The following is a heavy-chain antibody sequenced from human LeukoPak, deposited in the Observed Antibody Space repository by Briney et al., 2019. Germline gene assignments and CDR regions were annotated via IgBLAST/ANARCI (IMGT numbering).Heavy chain of an antibody. Sequence: ASVKVSCKASGYSFRSYYMHWVRQAPGQGLEWVGIINPDVGSTSYAQRFQGRIALTRDTSTSTVDMELSSLRFDDTAVYYCARAPDNYGIDDYWGQGTLVTVSS. J-gene: IGHJ4*02. CDR2: INPDVGST. CDR1: GYSFRSYY. V-gene: IGHV1-46*01. D-gene: IGHD5-24*01. CDR3: ARAPDNYGIDDY.